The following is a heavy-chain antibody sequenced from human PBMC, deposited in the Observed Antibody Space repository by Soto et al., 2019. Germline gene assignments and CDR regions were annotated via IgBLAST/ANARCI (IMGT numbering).Heavy chain of an antibody. CDR1: GGSISSSSYY. CDR3: ARRET. Sequence: SETLSLTCTVSGGSISSSSYYWGWIRQPPGKGLEWIGSIYYSGSTYYNPSLKSRVTISVDTSKNQFSLRLSSVTAADTAVYYCARRETWGQGILVTVSS. J-gene: IGHJ5*02. CDR2: IYYSGST. V-gene: IGHV4-39*01.